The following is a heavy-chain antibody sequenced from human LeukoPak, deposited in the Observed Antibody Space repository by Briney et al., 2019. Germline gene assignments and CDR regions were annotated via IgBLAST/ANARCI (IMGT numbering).Heavy chain of an antibody. V-gene: IGHV3-20*04. CDR3: ARGGTTVFPLDY. J-gene: IGHJ4*02. Sequence: GGSLRLSCAASGFTFDDYGMSWVRQAPGKGPEWVSGINWNGGSTGYADSVKGRFTISRDNAKNSLYLQMNSLRAEDTALYYCARGGTTVFPLDYWGQGTLVTVSS. CDR2: INWNGGST. CDR1: GFTFDDYG. D-gene: IGHD4-17*01.